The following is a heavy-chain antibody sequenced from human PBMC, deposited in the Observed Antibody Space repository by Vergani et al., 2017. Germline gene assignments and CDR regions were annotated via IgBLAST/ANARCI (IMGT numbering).Heavy chain of an antibody. CDR3: ARDLGYSSGWYWYAFEI. V-gene: IGHV1-2*02. D-gene: IGHD6-19*01. CDR1: GYTFTGYY. CDR2: INPNSGGT. Sequence: QVQLVQSGAEVQKPGASVKVSCKASGYTFTGYYMHWVRQAPGQGLEWMGWINPNSGGTNYAQKFQGRVTMTRDTSISTAYMELSRLRSDDTAVYYCARDLGYSSGWYWYAFEIWGQGTMVTVSS. J-gene: IGHJ3*02.